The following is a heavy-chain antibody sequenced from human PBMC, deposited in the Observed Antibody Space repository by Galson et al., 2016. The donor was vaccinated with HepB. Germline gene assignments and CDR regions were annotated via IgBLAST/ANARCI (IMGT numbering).Heavy chain of an antibody. CDR2: THISGIN. CDR3: AGKREPLVLGVFDY. V-gene: IGHV4-4*07. Sequence: ETLSLTCSVSGASIKSHYWSWIRQAAGKGLEWIGRTHISGINNYNPSLEGRLTMSIDTTENQFSLTLSSVTAADTAVYYCAGKREPLVLGVFDYWGQGTLVTVSS. CDR1: GASIKSHY. D-gene: IGHD6-13*01. J-gene: IGHJ4*02.